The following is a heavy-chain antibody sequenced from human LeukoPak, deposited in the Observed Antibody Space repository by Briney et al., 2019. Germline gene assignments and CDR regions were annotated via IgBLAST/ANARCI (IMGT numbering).Heavy chain of an antibody. V-gene: IGHV3-66*01. CDR2: IYSGGST. D-gene: IGHD2-21*01. CDR1: APTASSNY. J-gene: IGHJ6*03. Sequence: SMTLSRPAYAPTASSNYIGWVRQAAGEVLEWDSVIYSGGSTYNPDSVKGRFAISRDNSKNTLYLQMNSLRAEDTAVYYCARVFRLDYLVNYYYYMDVWGKGTTVTISS. CDR3: ARVFRLDYLVNYYYYMDV.